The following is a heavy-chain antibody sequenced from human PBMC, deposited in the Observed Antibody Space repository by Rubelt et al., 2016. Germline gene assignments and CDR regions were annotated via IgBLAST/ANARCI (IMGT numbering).Heavy chain of an antibody. V-gene: IGHV3-23*01. D-gene: IGHD5-12*01. CDR3: ASPLGGYSGYDSDY. J-gene: IGHJ4*02. CDR2: ISGSGGST. CDR1: GFTFSSYA. Sequence: PGGSLRLSCAASGFTFSSYAMSWVRQAPGKGLEWVSAISGSGGSTYYADSVKGRFTISRDNAKNSLYLQMNSLRAEDTAVYYCASPLGGYSGYDSDYWGQGTLVTVSS.